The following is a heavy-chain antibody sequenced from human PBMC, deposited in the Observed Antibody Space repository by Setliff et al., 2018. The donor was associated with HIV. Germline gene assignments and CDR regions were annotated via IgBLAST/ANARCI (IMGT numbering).Heavy chain of an antibody. Sequence: SVKVSCKASGGTFSSYAISWVRQAPGQGLEWMGGIIPIFGTANYAQKFQGRVTITTDEYASTVYMELSSLRSEDTAVYYCAREPSGSGNYFYFDYWGQGTLVTVSS. CDR1: GGTFSSYA. D-gene: IGHD1-26*01. V-gene: IGHV1-69*05. J-gene: IGHJ4*02. CDR2: IIPIFGTA. CDR3: AREPSGSGNYFYFDY.